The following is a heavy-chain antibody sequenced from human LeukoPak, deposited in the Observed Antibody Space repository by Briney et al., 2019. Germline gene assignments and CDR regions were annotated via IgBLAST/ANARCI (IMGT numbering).Heavy chain of an antibody. D-gene: IGHD2-21*02. CDR2: INRRGHT. CDR1: GFTFDRFT. J-gene: IGHJ4*02. CDR3: AKEVDCPSDCLFFHS. V-gene: IGHV3-43*01. Sequence: TXGSLXXXCAASGFTFDRFTIHWVRQTPGKGLEWVSLINRRGHTFYSDSVKGRFTISRDNSRNSVFLQMSSLRPEDTALYHCAKEVDCPSDCLFFHSWGQGTLVTVSS.